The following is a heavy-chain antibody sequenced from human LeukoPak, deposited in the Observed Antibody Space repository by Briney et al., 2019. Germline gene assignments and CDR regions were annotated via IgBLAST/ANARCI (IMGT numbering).Heavy chain of an antibody. CDR1: GYSISSGYY. CDR3: ARDGAYYYDSSDI. V-gene: IGHV4-38-2*02. CDR2: MYYSGTT. D-gene: IGHD3-22*01. J-gene: IGHJ3*02. Sequence: SETLSLTCTVSGYSISSGYYWGWIRQSPGKGLEWIGSMYYSGTTYYNPSLKSRVTISVDTSKNQFSLKLSSVTAADTAVYYCARDGAYYYDSSDIWGQGTMVTVSS.